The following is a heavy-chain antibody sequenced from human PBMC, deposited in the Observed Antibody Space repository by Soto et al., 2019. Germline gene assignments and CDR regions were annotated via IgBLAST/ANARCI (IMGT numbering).Heavy chain of an antibody. Sequence: QVQLVQSGAEVKKPGASVKVSCKASGYTFSSYGIHWVRQAPGQRFEWMGWINAGSGNTRYSQKFQGRVTITRDTSASTAYMELSSLISEDTAVYYCARDRRGYYGSGSDYDYLGQGTLVTVSS. J-gene: IGHJ4*02. D-gene: IGHD3-10*01. V-gene: IGHV1-3*01. CDR3: ARDRRGYYGSGSDYDY. CDR1: GYTFSSYG. CDR2: INAGSGNT.